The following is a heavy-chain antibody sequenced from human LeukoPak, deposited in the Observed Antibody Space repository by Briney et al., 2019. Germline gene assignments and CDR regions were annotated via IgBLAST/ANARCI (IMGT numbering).Heavy chain of an antibody. J-gene: IGHJ4*02. V-gene: IGHV1-2*02. CDR1: GYTFTGYY. D-gene: IGHD5-18*01. Sequence: ASVKVSCTASGYTFTGYYMHWVRQAPGQGLEWMGWINPNSGGTNYAQKFQGRVTMTRDTSISTAYMELSRLRSDDTAVYYCARDLIRRSGYSYGSGGYWGQGPLVTVSS. CDR2: INPNSGGT. CDR3: ARDLIRRSGYSYGSGGY.